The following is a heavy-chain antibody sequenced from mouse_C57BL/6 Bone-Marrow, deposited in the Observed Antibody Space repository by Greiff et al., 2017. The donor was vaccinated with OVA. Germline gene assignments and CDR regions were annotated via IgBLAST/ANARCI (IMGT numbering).Heavy chain of an antibody. Sequence: EVNVVESGGGLVQPGGSLSLSCAASGFTFTDYYMSWVRQPPGKALEWLGFIRNKANGHTTEYSASVKGRFTISRDNTQSILYLQMNALRAEDSATYYCARGSSYCDDWGQGTTLTVSS. CDR1: GFTFTDYY. J-gene: IGHJ2*01. CDR3: ARGSSYCDD. D-gene: IGHD1-1*01. V-gene: IGHV7-3*01. CDR2: IRNKANGHTT.